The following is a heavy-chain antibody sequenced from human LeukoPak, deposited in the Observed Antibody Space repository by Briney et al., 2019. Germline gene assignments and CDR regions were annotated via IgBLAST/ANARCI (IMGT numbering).Heavy chain of an antibody. V-gene: IGHV4-34*01. D-gene: IGHD5-18*01. J-gene: IGHJ4*02. CDR1: GGSFRGYY. CDR3: ARGPFGYSYGRWGY. Sequence: PSETLSLPCAVYGGSFRGYYWSWIRQPPGKGLEWIGEINHSGSTNYNPSLKSRVTISVDTSKNQFSLKLSSVTAADTAVYYCARGPFGYSYGRWGYWGQGTLVTVSS. CDR2: INHSGST.